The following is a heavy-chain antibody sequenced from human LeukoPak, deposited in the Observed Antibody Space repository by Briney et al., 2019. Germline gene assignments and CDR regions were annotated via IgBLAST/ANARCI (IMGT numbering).Heavy chain of an antibody. Sequence: PGGSLRLSCVASGFTFRSYSMNWVRQAPGKGLEWVSSISSSSTYIYYADSVKGRFTISGDNANNSLYLQMNSLRADDTAVYYCARDLNYDILTGSLRAYFDSWGQGTLVTVSS. CDR2: ISSSSTYI. V-gene: IGHV3-21*01. J-gene: IGHJ4*02. CDR1: GFTFRSYS. CDR3: ARDLNYDILTGSLRAYFDS. D-gene: IGHD3-9*01.